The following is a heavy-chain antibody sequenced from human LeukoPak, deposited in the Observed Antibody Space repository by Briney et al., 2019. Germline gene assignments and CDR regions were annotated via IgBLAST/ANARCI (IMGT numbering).Heavy chain of an antibody. CDR1: GFTFSGYS. V-gene: IGHV3-48*01. CDR2: ISSTSSTI. D-gene: IGHD4-17*01. CDR3: ARERTVTTDWFDP. Sequence: PGGSLRLSCAASGFTFSGYSVNWVRQAPGKGLEWVSYISSTSSTIYYADSVKGRFTISRDNAKNSLYLQMNSLRAEDTAVYYCARERTVTTDWFDPWGQGTLVTVSS. J-gene: IGHJ5*02.